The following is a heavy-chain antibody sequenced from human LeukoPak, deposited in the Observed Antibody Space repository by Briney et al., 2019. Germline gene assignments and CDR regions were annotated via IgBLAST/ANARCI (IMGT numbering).Heavy chain of an antibody. V-gene: IGHV3-53*01. D-gene: IGHD2-2*01. Sequence: GGSLRLSCAASGFTVSSNYMSWVRQAPGKGLEWVSVIYSGGSTYYADSVKGRFTISRDNSKNTLYLQMNSLRAEDTAVYYCAKSGLGYCSSTSCYPDYWGQGTLVTVSS. CDR3: AKSGLGYCSSTSCYPDY. J-gene: IGHJ4*02. CDR1: GFTVSSNY. CDR2: IYSGGST.